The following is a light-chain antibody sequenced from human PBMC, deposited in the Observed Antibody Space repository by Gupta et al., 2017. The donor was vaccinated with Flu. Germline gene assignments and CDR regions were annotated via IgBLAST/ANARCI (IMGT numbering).Light chain of an antibody. V-gene: IGLV1-44*01. J-gene: IGLJ1*01. CDR3: AAWDDSRNRYV. CDR2: SNN. CDR1: SSNIGSNA. Sequence: QSVLTQPPSASGTPGQRVTISCSRSSSNIGSNAVNWYQQFPRTAPKLLIYSNNKRPSGVPDRFSASKSGTSASLAISGLQSEDEANYYCAAWDDSRNRYVFGTGTKFTVL.